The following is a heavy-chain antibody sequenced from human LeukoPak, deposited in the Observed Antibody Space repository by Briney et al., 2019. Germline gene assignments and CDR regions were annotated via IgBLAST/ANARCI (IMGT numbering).Heavy chain of an antibody. V-gene: IGHV1-2*02. CDR2: INPNSGGT. D-gene: IGHD3-10*01. CDR1: GYTFTGYY. J-gene: IGHJ3*02. Sequence: ASVKVSCKASGYTFTGYYMHWVRQAPGQGLEWMGWINPNSGGTNYAQKLQGRVTMTTDTSTSTAYMELRSLRSDDTAVYYCARDNTMVRGVSVGDAFDIWGQGTMVTVSS. CDR3: ARDNTMVRGVSVGDAFDI.